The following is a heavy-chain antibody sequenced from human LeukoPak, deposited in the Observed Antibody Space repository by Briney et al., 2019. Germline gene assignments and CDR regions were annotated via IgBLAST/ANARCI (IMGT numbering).Heavy chain of an antibody. V-gene: IGHV4-59*12. CDR3: ARTLGTYYFDY. J-gene: IGHJ4*02. Sequence: SETLSLTCSVSGGSISTFYWSWIRQPPGKGLEWIGYIYYSGSSGSTSYNPSLKSRVTMSVDTSRNQFSLRLSSVTAADTAVYYCARTLGTYYFDYWGQGTLVTVSS. CDR2: IYYSGSSGST. CDR1: GGSISTFY. D-gene: IGHD7-27*01.